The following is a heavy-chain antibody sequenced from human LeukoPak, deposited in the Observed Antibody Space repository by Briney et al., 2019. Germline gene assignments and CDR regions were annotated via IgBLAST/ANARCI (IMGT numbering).Heavy chain of an antibody. CDR1: GFSFSGYW. Sequence: GGSLRLSCAASGFSFSGYWMSWVRQAPGKGLEWVANIKQDGSEKYYVDSVKGRFTISRDNAKNSLYLQMNSLRAEDTAVYYCARRLEWGQGTLVTVSS. CDR2: IKQDGSEK. J-gene: IGHJ4*02. V-gene: IGHV3-7*01. CDR3: ARRLE.